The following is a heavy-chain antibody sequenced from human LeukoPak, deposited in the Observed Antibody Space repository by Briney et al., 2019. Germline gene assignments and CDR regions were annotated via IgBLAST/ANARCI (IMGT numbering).Heavy chain of an antibody. CDR2: ISTDGYTT. D-gene: IGHD2-15*01. Sequence: PGGSLRLSCAASGFTFSSYGMSWVRQAPRKGLVWVSRISTDGYTTDYADFVQGRFTASRDNTKNTWSLEMNSLRAEDTAVYYCVVGGSPGYWGQGTLVTVSS. CDR3: VVGGSPGY. CDR1: GFTFSSYG. V-gene: IGHV3-74*01. J-gene: IGHJ4*02.